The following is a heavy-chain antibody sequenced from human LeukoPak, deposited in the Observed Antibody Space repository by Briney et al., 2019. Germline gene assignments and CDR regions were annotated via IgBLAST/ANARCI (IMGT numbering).Heavy chain of an antibody. V-gene: IGHV4-34*01. Sequence: SETLSLTCTVSGGSISGYYWSWIRQPPGKGLEWIGEINHSGSTNYNPSLKSRVTISVDTSKNQFSLKLSSVTAADTAVYYCARGPRVTMVRGVILYYMDVWGKGTTVTVSS. CDR2: INHSGST. J-gene: IGHJ6*03. CDR3: ARGPRVTMVRGVILYYMDV. CDR1: GGSISGYY. D-gene: IGHD3-10*01.